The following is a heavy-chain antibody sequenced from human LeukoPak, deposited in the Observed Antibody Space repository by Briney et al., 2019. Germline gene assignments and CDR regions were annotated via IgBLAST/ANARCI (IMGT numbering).Heavy chain of an antibody. CDR1: GYTLTELS. J-gene: IGHJ4*02. CDR3: ATLGSSGLDY. CDR2: FDPEDGKT. D-gene: IGHD6-6*01. Sequence: GASVKVSCKVSGYTLTELSMHWVRQAPGKGLEWMGGFDPEDGKTIYAQKFQGRVTTTEDTSTDTAYMELSSLRSEDTAVYYCATLGSSGLDYWGQGTLVTVSS. V-gene: IGHV1-24*01.